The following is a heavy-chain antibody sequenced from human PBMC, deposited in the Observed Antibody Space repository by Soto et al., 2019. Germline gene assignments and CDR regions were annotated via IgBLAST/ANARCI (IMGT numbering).Heavy chain of an antibody. CDR2: ISYSGST. V-gene: IGHV4-59*01. D-gene: IGHD6-13*01. Sequence: PSEALSLTCTVSSDSISSYYRSWIRQPPGKRLEWIGYISYSGSTDYNPSLKSRVTILGDTSKNQFSLKVSSVTAADTAVYYCARGTSWQLPFDYWGQGTLVTVSS. CDR3: ARGTSWQLPFDY. CDR1: SDSISSYY. J-gene: IGHJ4*02.